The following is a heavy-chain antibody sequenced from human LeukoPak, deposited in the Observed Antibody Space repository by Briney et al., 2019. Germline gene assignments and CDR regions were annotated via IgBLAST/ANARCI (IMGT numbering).Heavy chain of an antibody. Sequence: GGSLRLSCAGSGFTFSDYYMSWIRQAPGKGVEWVSSFSSSSSYTNYADSGKGRFTISRDNAKNSLYLQMNSLRAEDTAVYYCARAPHYSNYGPYYYGMDVWGQGTTVTVSS. CDR1: GFTFSDYY. CDR2: FSSSSSYT. J-gene: IGHJ6*02. CDR3: ARAPHYSNYGPYYYGMDV. V-gene: IGHV3-11*06. D-gene: IGHD4-11*01.